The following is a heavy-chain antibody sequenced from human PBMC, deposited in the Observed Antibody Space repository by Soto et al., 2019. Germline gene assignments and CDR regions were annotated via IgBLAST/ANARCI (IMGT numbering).Heavy chain of an antibody. CDR2: MYYTGVT. V-gene: IGHV4-61*01. Sequence: SETLSLTCSVSGGSVRSGNHFWNWIRQPPGRGLEWLGYMYYTGVTNYNPSLKSRVSMSVDTSKDQFSLNLTSLTAADTAVYYCARGGEPLGYYGLDVWGQGTTVTV. CDR1: GGSVRSGNHF. J-gene: IGHJ6*02. CDR3: ARGGEPLGYYGLDV.